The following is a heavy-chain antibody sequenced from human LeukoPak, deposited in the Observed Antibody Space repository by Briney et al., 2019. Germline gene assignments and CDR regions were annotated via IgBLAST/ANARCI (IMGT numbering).Heavy chain of an antibody. CDR3: ADPAKGAGFDY. CDR1: GFTFSDDT. V-gene: IGHV3-23*01. D-gene: IGHD3-16*01. CDR2: ISGAGGST. Sequence: GGSLRLSCAASGFTFSDDTMGWVRQAPGKGLEWVSAISGAGGSTYYADSMKGRFTISRDNSKNTVYLQMNSLSAEDTALYYWADPAKGAGFDYRGQGTLVTVSS. J-gene: IGHJ4*02.